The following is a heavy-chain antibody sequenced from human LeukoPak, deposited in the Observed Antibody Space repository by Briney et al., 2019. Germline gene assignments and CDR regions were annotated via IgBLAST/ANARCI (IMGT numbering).Heavy chain of an antibody. J-gene: IGHJ4*02. CDR2: IYPGDSDA. V-gene: IGHV5-51*01. CDR3: AAMTTVTKVFDY. D-gene: IGHD4-17*01. Sequence: GESLKISCKGSGYSFTNYWIGWVRQMPGKGLEWMGIIYPGDSDATYSPSFQGQVTISADRSISTAYLQWSSLKASDTAMYYCAAMTTVTKVFDYWGQGTLVTVSS. CDR1: GYSFTNYW.